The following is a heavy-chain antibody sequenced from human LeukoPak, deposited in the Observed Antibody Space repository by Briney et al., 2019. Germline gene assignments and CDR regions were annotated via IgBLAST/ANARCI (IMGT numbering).Heavy chain of an antibody. Sequence: GGSLRLSCAASGFTFSNYWMHWVRQAPGKGLVWVSRIDPDGSNTTYADSVKGRFTISRDNAKNTLYLQMNSLRAEDTAVYYFARILYCTSISCYSSWGQGTLVTVSS. CDR2: IDPDGSNT. D-gene: IGHD2-2*01. CDR3: ARILYCTSISCYSS. J-gene: IGHJ1*01. V-gene: IGHV3-74*01. CDR1: GFTFSNYW.